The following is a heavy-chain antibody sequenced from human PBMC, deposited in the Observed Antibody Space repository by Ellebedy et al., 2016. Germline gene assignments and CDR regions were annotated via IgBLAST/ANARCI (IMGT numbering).Heavy chain of an antibody. D-gene: IGHD2-2*02. CDR3: ARRYIGYCSSTSCYNHDAFDI. CDR2: IYPGDSDT. J-gene: IGHJ3*02. CDR1: GYNFNRHW. V-gene: IGHV5-51*01. Sequence: GGSLRLSCQASGYNFNRHWIGWVRQMPGKGLEWMGIIYPGDSDTRYSPSFQGQVTISADKSISTAYLQWSSLKASDTAMYYCARRYIGYCSSTSCYNHDAFDIWGQGTMVTVSS.